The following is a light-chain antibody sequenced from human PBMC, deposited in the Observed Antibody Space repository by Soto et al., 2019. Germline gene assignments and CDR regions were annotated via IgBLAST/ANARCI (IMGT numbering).Light chain of an antibody. CDR2: GAS. V-gene: IGKV3-20*01. Sequence: EIVLTQSPATLSLSPGERATLSCRASQSVSSSYLGWYQQKPGQAPRLLIYGASTRATGIPARFSGSGSGTDFTLTISRLEPEDFAVYYCQQYGSSRTFGQGTKVDI. J-gene: IGKJ1*01. CDR3: QQYGSSRT. CDR1: QSVSSSY.